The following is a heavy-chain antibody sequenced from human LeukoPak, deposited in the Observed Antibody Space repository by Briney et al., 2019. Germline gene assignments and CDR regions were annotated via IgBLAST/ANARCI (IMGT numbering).Heavy chain of an antibody. D-gene: IGHD6-13*01. Sequence: GESLKISCKGSGYIFTNYWIGWVRQMPGKGLEWMGIIYPGDSDTRYSPSFQGQVTISADKSINTAYLQWNSLKASDTAMYYCARRDSAAGTTGDDYWGQGTLVTVSS. CDR2: IYPGDSDT. CDR1: GYIFTNYW. V-gene: IGHV5-51*01. CDR3: ARRDSAAGTTGDDY. J-gene: IGHJ4*02.